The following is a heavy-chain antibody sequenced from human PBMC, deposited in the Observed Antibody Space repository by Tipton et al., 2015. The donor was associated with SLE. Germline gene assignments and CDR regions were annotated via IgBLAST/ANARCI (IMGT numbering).Heavy chain of an antibody. CDR1: GGSFSGSY. D-gene: IGHD3-3*01. V-gene: IGHV4-34*01. CDR3: ARLQFIFGGMDV. J-gene: IGHJ6*04. CDR2: INHSGGT. Sequence: TLSLTCAVYGGSFSGSYWIWIRQPPGKGLEWIGEINHSGGTNYNPSLKSRVTISADTSNKQFSLMLSSVTAADTAVYFCARLQFIFGGMDVWGKGTTVTVPS.